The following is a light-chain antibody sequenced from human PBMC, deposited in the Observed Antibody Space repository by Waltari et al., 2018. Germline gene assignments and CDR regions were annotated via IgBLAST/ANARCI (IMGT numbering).Light chain of an antibody. J-gene: IGKJ3*01. CDR2: DSS. V-gene: IGKV1-16*01. Sequence: DIQMTQPPSSVPASVGDRVTITCRASQGISNSLAWFQQRPGEAPKSLIYDSSNLQSGVPAWFSGSGSGTDFSLTISSLQSEDFATYYCQQYNGDPFTFGPGTKVDVK. CDR1: QGISNS. CDR3: QQYNGDPFT.